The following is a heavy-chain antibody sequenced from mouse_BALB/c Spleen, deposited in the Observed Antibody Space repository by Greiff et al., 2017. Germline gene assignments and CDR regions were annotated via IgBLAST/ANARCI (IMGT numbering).Heavy chain of an antibody. Sequence: VQLKQSGAELVRSGASVKLSCTASGFNIKDYYMHWVKQRPEQGLEWIGWIDPENGDTEYAPKFQGKATMTADTSSNTAYLQLSSLTSEDTAVYYCNARYDVGTFTDYWGQGTTLTVSS. CDR2: IDPENGDT. CDR3: NARYDVGTFTDY. CDR1: GFNIKDYY. V-gene: IGHV14-4*02. D-gene: IGHD2-14*01. J-gene: IGHJ2*01.